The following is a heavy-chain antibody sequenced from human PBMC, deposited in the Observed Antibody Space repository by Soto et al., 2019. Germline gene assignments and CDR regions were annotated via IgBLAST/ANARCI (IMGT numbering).Heavy chain of an antibody. D-gene: IGHD2-2*01. V-gene: IGHV1-46*01. CDR1: GYTFTSYY. Sequence: QVQLVQSGAEVKKPGASVKVSCKASGYTFTSYYMHWVRQAPGQGLEWMGKMNPSSGSTSYAQKFQGRVTMPRDRSTSTVYMELSSLRSEDTAVYYCARDFQLNSSITDFFDYWGQGTLVTVSS. CDR3: ARDFQLNSSITDFFDY. CDR2: MNPSSGST. J-gene: IGHJ4*02.